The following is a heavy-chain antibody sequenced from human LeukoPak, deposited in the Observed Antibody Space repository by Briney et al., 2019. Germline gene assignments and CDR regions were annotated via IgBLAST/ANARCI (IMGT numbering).Heavy chain of an antibody. CDR1: GFTFSAYN. V-gene: IGHV3-21*01. Sequence: GGSLRLSCAASGFTFSAYNMSWVRQAPGKGLEWVSSFTSSSSSIYYADSVKGRFTISRDNAKNSLYLQLNSLRAEDTAAYYCARGWGFYYFDSWGQGTLVTVSS. CDR2: FTSSSSSI. CDR3: ARGWGFYYFDS. J-gene: IGHJ4*02. D-gene: IGHD2/OR15-2a*01.